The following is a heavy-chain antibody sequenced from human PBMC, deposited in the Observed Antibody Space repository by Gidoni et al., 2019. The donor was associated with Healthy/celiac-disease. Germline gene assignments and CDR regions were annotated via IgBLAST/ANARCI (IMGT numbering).Heavy chain of an antibody. V-gene: IGHV3-23*01. CDR3: AKDGRFLGWLTDY. CDR1: GITFSSYA. D-gene: IGHD3-3*01. CDR2: ISGSGGST. J-gene: IGHJ4*02. Sequence: EVQLLESGGGSVQHGGSLRPSCAASGITFSSYAMSWVRQAPGKGLECVSAISGSGGSTYYADSVKGRFTISRDDSKNTLYLQMNSLRAEDTAVYYCAKDGRFLGWLTDYWGQGTLVTVSS.